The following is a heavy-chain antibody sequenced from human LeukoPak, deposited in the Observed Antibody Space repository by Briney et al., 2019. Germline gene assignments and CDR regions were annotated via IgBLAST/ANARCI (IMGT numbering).Heavy chain of an antibody. CDR1: GGSISSYY. D-gene: IGHD3-9*01. J-gene: IGHJ4*02. CDR2: IYYSGSI. V-gene: IGHV4-59*01. Sequence: KASETLSLTCTVSGGSISSYYWSWIRQPPGKGLEWIGYIYYSGSINYNPSLKSRVTISVDTSKNQFSLKLSSVTAADTAVYYCARVETGYELDYWGQGTLVTVSS. CDR3: ARVETGYELDY.